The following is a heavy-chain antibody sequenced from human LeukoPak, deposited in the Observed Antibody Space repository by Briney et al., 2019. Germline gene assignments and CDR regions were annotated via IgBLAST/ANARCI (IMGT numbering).Heavy chain of an antibody. J-gene: IGHJ4*02. V-gene: IGHV3-30*02. CDR1: GFIFSNYG. CDR2: IRYDGSNK. CDR3: AKDPTYSGSYVD. D-gene: IGHD1-26*01. Sequence: GGSLRLSCAASGFIFSNYGMHWVRQAPGKGLEWVAFIRYDGSNKYYADSVKGRFTISRDNSKNTLYLQMNSLRAEDTAVYYCAKDPTYSGSYVDWGQGTLVTVSS.